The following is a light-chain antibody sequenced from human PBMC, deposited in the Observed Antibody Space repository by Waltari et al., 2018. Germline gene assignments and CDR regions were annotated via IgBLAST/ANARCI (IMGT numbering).Light chain of an antibody. CDR1: QSISRY. Sequence: EIILTQSPGTLSLSPGDRATLSCRASQSISRYLAWYQQKPGQAPRLLIYDASIRATCIPDRFSGSGSGTDFSLTISRLEPEDFAVYYCQKYGSLPATFGQGTKVEIK. CDR2: DAS. V-gene: IGKV3-20*01. CDR3: QKYGSLPAT. J-gene: IGKJ1*01.